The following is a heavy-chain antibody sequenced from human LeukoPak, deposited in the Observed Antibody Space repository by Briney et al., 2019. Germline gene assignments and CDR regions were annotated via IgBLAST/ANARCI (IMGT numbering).Heavy chain of an antibody. CDR3: AKSSNTIFGVAPFDP. CDR2: ISGSGGST. D-gene: IGHD3-3*01. Sequence: GGPLRLSCTASGFTFSSYAMSWVRQAPGKGLEWVSAISGSGGSTYYADSVKGRFTISRDNSKNTLYLQMNSLRAEDTAVYYCAKSSNTIFGVAPFDPWGQGTLVTVSS. V-gene: IGHV3-23*01. J-gene: IGHJ5*02. CDR1: GFTFSSYA.